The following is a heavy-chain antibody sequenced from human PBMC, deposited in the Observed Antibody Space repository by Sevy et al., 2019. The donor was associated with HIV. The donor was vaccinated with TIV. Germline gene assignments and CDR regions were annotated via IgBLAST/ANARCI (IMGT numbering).Heavy chain of an antibody. CDR3: ARGIAVYNRFDP. D-gene: IGHD6-13*01. J-gene: IGHJ5*02. CDR2: ISYDGSNK. Sequence: GGSLRLSCAASGFTFTSYGMHWVRQAPGKGLEWVAVISYDGSNKYYADSVKGRFTISRDNSENTLYLQMNSLRAEDTAVYYCARGIAVYNRFDPWGQGTLVTVSS. V-gene: IGHV3-30*03. CDR1: GFTFTSYG.